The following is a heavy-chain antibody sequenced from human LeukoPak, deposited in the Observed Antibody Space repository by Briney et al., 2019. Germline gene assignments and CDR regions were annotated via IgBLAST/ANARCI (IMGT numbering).Heavy chain of an antibody. CDR3: ARSLLWFGELPSLIDY. V-gene: IGHV3-48*01. D-gene: IGHD3-10*01. Sequence: PGGSLRLSCAASGFTFSSYSMNWVRQAPGKGLEWVSYISSSSSTIYYADSVKGRFTISRDNAKNSLYLQMNSLRGEDTAVYYCARSLLWFGELPSLIDYWGQGTLVTVS. CDR2: ISSSSSTI. CDR1: GFTFSSYS. J-gene: IGHJ4*02.